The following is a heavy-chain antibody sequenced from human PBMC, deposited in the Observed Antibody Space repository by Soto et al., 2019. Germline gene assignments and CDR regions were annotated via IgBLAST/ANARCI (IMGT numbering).Heavy chain of an antibody. CDR3: TTVRAMIVDRNDY. D-gene: IGHD3-22*01. J-gene: IGHJ4*02. CDR1: GFTFKNAW. Sequence: GGSLRLSCASTGFTFKNAWINWDRKAPGKLLEWVCRIKSKIDGGSTDDAAPLKGIFTISRDDSKNTLYLQMNSLKTEDTAVYYCTTVRAMIVDRNDYWGQGT. V-gene: IGHV3-15*07. CDR2: IKSKIDGGST.